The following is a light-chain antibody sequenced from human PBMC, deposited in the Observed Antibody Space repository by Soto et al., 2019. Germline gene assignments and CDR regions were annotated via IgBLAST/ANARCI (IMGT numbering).Light chain of an antibody. J-gene: IGLJ3*02. CDR2: EVN. CDR1: SSDVGDRNY. Sequence: QSALTQPASVSGSPGQSITISCTGTSSDVGDRNYVSWYQQHPNKAPKLIIYEVNNRPSGISNRFSGSKSGNTASLTISGLQREDEADYHCSSYATIGTWVFGGGTQLTVL. CDR3: SSYATIGTWV. V-gene: IGLV2-14*03.